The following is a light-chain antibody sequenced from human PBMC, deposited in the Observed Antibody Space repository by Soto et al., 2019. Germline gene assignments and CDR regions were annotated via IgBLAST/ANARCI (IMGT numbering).Light chain of an antibody. V-gene: IGLV1-40*01. CDR1: SSNIGATYD. CDR2: GNS. Sequence: QSVLTQPPSVSGAPGQRVTISCTGSSSNIGATYDVQWYQQLPGTAPKLLIYGNSNRPSGVPDRFSGSKSGTSASLAITGLQADEEADYYCQSYDSSLSAHYVFGTGAKVT. J-gene: IGLJ1*01. CDR3: QSYDSSLSAHYV.